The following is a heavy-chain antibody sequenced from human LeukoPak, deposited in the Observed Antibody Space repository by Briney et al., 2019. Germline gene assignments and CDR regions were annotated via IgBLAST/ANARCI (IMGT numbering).Heavy chain of an antibody. V-gene: IGHV4-39*01. CDR1: GSSISSSSYY. CDR2: IYYSGST. D-gene: IGHD1-26*01. CDR3: ARTSRGSYPKTSYFDY. J-gene: IGHJ4*02. Sequence: SETLSLTCTVSGSSISSSSYYWGWIRQPPGKGLEWIGSIYYSGSTYYNPSLKSRVTISVDTSKNQFSLKLSSVTAADTAVYYRARTSRGSYPKTSYFDYWGQGTLVTVSS.